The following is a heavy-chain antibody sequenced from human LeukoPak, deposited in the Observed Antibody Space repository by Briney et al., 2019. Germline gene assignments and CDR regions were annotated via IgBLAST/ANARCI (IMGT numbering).Heavy chain of an antibody. J-gene: IGHJ6*03. CDR1: GGTFSSYA. V-gene: IGHV1-69*13. CDR2: IIPIFGTA. Sequence: ASVKVSCKASGGTFSSYAISWVRQAPGQGLEWMGGIIPIFGTANYAQKFQGRVTITADESTSTAYMELSSLRSEDTAVYYCAAPAARPYYYYYMDVWGKGTTVTVSS. D-gene: IGHD6-6*01. CDR3: AAPAARPYYYYYMDV.